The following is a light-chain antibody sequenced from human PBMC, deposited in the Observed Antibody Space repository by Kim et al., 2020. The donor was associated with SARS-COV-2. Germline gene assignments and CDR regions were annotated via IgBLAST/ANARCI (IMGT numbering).Light chain of an antibody. CDR2: AAS. V-gene: IGKV1-27*01. J-gene: IGKJ4*01. Sequence: DIQMTQSPSSLSASVGDRVTINCRASQGISNYLAWYQQKPGKVPKLLIYAASTLQSGVPSRFSGSGSGTYFTLTISSLQPEDVATYYCQKYNSAPLTFGGGTKVDIK. CDR1: QGISNY. CDR3: QKYNSAPLT.